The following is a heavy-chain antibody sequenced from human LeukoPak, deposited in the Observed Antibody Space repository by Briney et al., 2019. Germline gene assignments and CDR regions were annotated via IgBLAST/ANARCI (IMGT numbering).Heavy chain of an antibody. Sequence: MPSETLSLTCAVYGGSFSGYYWSWIRQPPGKGLEWIGEINHSGSTNYNPSLKSRVTISVDTSKNQFSLKLSSVTAADTAVYYCARDRGYDSSGYYFDYWGQGTLVTVSS. D-gene: IGHD3-22*01. CDR2: INHSGST. CDR1: GGSFSGYY. CDR3: ARDRGYDSSGYYFDY. J-gene: IGHJ4*02. V-gene: IGHV4-34*01.